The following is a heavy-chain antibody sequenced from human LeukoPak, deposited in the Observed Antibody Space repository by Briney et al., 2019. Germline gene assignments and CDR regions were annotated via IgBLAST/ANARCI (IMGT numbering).Heavy chain of an antibody. CDR3: GTDLGGSYPYYFDY. Sequence: PGGSLRLSXAASGFTFSSYAMSWVRQAPGKGLEWVSAISGSGGSTYYADSVKGRFTISRDNSKNTLYLQMNSLRAEDTAVYYCGTDLGGSYPYYFDYWGQGTLVTVSS. CDR2: ISGSGGST. CDR1: GFTFSSYA. V-gene: IGHV3-23*01. J-gene: IGHJ4*02. D-gene: IGHD1-26*01.